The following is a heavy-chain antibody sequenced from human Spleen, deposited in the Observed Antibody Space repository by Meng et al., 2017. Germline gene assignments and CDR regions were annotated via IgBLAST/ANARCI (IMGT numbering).Heavy chain of an antibody. V-gene: IGHV1-3*04. CDR2: INTGTGNR. Sequence: GVGLKTPGASLKVSLEPSGYTFTTHIIHWVRQAPGQRLEWVGRINTGTGNRKYSQKFQDRVTITSDPSATTAYMDLSNLRSEDTAVYYCARDYSGWNDYWGQGTLVTVSS. CDR1: GYTFTTHI. CDR3: ARDYSGWNDY. J-gene: IGHJ4*02. D-gene: IGHD6-19*01.